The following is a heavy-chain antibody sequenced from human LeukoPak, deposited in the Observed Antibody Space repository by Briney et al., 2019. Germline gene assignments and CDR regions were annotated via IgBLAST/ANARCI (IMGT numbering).Heavy chain of an antibody. CDR2: ISGSGGST. V-gene: IGHV3-23*01. CDR1: GFTFSSYA. D-gene: IGHD3-10*01. J-gene: IGHJ4*02. CDR3: VRAIGRGPGGHFDY. Sequence: DPGGSLRLSCAASGFTFSSYAMSWVRQAPGKGLEWVSAISGSGGSTYYADSVKGRFTISRDNSKNTLYLQMNSLRAEDTAVYYCVRAIGRGPGGHFDYWGQGTLVTVSS.